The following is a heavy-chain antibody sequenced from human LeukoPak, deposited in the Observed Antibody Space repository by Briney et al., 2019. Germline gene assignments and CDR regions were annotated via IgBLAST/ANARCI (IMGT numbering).Heavy chain of an antibody. Sequence: PGRSLRLSCAASGFTFSSYGMHWVRQAPGKGLEWVANIKQDGSEKYYVDSVKGRFTISRDNAKNSLYLQMNSLRAEDTAVYYCARDSRRQFDYWGQGTLVTVSS. V-gene: IGHV3-7*01. CDR1: GFTFSSYG. CDR2: IKQDGSEK. CDR3: ARDSRRQFDY. J-gene: IGHJ4*02.